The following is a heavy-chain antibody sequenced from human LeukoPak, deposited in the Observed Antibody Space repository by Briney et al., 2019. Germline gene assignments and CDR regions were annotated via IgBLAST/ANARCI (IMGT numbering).Heavy chain of an antibody. J-gene: IGHJ2*01. D-gene: IGHD3-3*01. CDR1: GFTFSSYS. V-gene: IGHV3-21*01. Sequence: GGSLRLSCAASGFTFSSYSMNWVRQAPGKGLEWVSSISSSSSYIYYADSVKGRFTISRDNAKNSLYLQMNSLRAEDTAVYYCARDYDFWSFIGYFDPWGRGTLVTVSS. CDR2: ISSSSSYI. CDR3: ARDYDFWSFIGYFDP.